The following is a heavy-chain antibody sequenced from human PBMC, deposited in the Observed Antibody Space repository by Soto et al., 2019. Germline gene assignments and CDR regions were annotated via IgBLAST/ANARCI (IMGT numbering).Heavy chain of an antibody. CDR1: GFAFSTYA. V-gene: IGHV3-23*01. D-gene: IGHD6-13*01. Sequence: GSLRLSCAAAGFAFSTYATTWVRQAPGKGLEWVSVISGSGGSSYYAASVKGRSTISRDNSKNTLFLQMNGLRAEDTAVYYCAKVTKRAAAGRYEYYKYGMDVWGQGTTVTVSS. J-gene: IGHJ6*02. CDR2: ISGSGGSS. CDR3: AKVTKRAAAGRYEYYKYGMDV.